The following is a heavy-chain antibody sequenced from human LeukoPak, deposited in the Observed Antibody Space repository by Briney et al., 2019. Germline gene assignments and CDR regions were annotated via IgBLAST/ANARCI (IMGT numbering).Heavy chain of an antibody. CDR3: ARDGSGSYNFDY. Sequence: GGSLRLSCAASGFTFSDYYMSRIRQAPGKGREWVSYISSSGSTIYYADSVKGRFTISRDNAKNSLYLQMNSPRAEDTAVYYCARDGSGSYNFDYWGQGTLVTVSS. CDR2: ISSSGSTI. V-gene: IGHV3-11*01. J-gene: IGHJ4*02. D-gene: IGHD1-26*01. CDR1: GFTFSDYY.